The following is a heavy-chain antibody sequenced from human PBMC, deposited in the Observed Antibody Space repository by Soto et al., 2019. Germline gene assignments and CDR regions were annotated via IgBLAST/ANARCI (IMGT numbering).Heavy chain of an antibody. CDR1: GDSVSSNSAA. CDR3: ARQPRGAAAVTSVINWFDP. D-gene: IGHD4-17*01. J-gene: IGHJ5*02. V-gene: IGHV6-1*01. Sequence: SQTLSLTCAISGDSVSSNSAAWNWIRQSPSRGLEWLGRTYYRSKWYNDNAVSVKSRITINPDTSKNQNSLKLNSVTSADTAVYYCARQPRGAAAVTSVINWFDPWGQGALVTVSS. CDR2: TYYRSKWYN.